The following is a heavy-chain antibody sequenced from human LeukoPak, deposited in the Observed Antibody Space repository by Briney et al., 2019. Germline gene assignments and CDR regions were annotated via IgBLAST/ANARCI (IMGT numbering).Heavy chain of an antibody. Sequence: PSETLSLTCTVSGGSISSYYWSWIRQPPGKGLEWIGYIYTSGGTNYNPSLKSRVTISVDTSKNQFSLKLSSVTAADTAVYYCARLDDRVGYVDYWGQGTLVTVSS. J-gene: IGHJ4*02. D-gene: IGHD1-26*01. CDR2: IYTSGGT. CDR3: ARLDDRVGYVDY. V-gene: IGHV4-4*09. CDR1: GGSISSYY.